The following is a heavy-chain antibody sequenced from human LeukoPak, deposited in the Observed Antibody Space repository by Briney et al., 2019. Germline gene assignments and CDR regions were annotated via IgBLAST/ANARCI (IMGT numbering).Heavy chain of an antibody. CDR1: GYSISSGYY. Sequence: PSETLSLTXSVSGYSISSGYYWGRIRQHPGKGLESIGSIHHSGSTYYNPSLKSRVTISVDTSKNHFSMQLSSVTAADTAIYYCARVSPQWELDAFDIWGQGTMVTVSS. D-gene: IGHD1-26*01. J-gene: IGHJ3*02. V-gene: IGHV4-38-2*02. CDR2: IHHSGST. CDR3: ARVSPQWELDAFDI.